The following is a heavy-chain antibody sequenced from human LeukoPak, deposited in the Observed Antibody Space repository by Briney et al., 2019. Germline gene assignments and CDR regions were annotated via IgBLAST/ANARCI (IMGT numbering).Heavy chain of an antibody. D-gene: IGHD4-17*01. CDR2: ISAYNGNT. V-gene: IGHV1-18*01. CDR3: ATVDYGDYRYFDY. Sequence: ASVKVSCKASGYTFTSYGISWVRQAPGQGLEWMGWISAYNGNTNYAQKLQGRVTMTEDTSTDTAYMELSSLRSEDTAVYYCATVDYGDYRYFDYWGQGTLVTVSS. J-gene: IGHJ4*02. CDR1: GYTFTSYG.